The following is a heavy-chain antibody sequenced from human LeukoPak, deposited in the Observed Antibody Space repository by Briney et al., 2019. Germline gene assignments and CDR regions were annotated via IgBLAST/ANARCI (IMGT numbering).Heavy chain of an antibody. V-gene: IGHV1-18*01. CDR1: VYTVTSCG. CDR3: ARGGPKATVTTHIDY. D-gene: IGHD4-17*01. CDR2: ISAYNGNT. Sequence: ASVKVSCKASVYTVTSCGLSWVRQPPGQGLEWMGWISAYNGNTNYAQKLQGRVPMTTDTSTSTAYMELRSLSSDDTAVYYCARGGPKATVTTHIDYWGQGTLVTVSS. J-gene: IGHJ4*02.